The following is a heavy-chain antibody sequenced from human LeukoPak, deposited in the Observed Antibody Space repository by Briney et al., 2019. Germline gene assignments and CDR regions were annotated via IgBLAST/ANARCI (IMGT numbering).Heavy chain of an antibody. CDR2: IYYRGNT. Sequence: PSETLSLTCTVSGDSISSYNYFWGWIRQPPGKGLEWVGSIYYRGNTYYNPSLKSRVTLSADTSKNQFSLKVTSVTAADTAVYYCARASSGYYWDFDYWGQRALVTVSA. D-gene: IGHD3-22*01. V-gene: IGHV4-39*01. CDR3: ARASSGYYWDFDY. CDR1: GDSISSYNYF. J-gene: IGHJ4*02.